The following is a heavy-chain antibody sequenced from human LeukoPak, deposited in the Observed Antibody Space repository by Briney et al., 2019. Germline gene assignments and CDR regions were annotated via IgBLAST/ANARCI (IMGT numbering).Heavy chain of an antibody. CDR2: INHSGST. D-gene: IGHD4-17*01. CDR3: ARDSGTTGEVKFVP. Sequence: PSETLSLTCAVYGGSFSGYYWSWIRQPPGKGLEWIGEINHSGSTNYNPSLKSRVTMSIDTSKSQFFLNLRSVTAADTAVYYCARDSGTTGEVKFVPWGQGILVTVSS. CDR1: GGSFSGYY. V-gene: IGHV4-34*01. J-gene: IGHJ5*02.